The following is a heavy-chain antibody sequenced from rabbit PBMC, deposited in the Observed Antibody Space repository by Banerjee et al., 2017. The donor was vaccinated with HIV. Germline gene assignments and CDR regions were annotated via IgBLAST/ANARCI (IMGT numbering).Heavy chain of an antibody. CDR3: ARGGDYAAYL. Sequence: QSLEESGGGLVQPEGSLALTCKASGFTISSSYYMCWVRQAPGKGLEWIGCIYSGSGITYYASWAKGRFTISKTSSTTVTLQMNSLTAADTATYFCARGGDYAAYLWGPGTLVTDS. CDR1: GFTISSSYY. CDR2: IYSGSGIT. D-gene: IGHD2-1*01. V-gene: IGHV1S40*01. J-gene: IGHJ4*01.